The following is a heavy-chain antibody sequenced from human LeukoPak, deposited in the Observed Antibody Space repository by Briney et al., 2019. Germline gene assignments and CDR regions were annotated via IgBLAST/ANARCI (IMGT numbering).Heavy chain of an antibody. CDR3: ARDYYDSSGYYFNWFDP. CDR1: GGSISSYY. Sequence: PSEALSLTCTVSGGSISSYYWSWIRQPPGKGLELTGYIYYSGSTNYNPSLKSRVTISVDTSKNQFSLKLSSVTAADTAVYYCARDYYDSSGYYFNWFDPWGQGTLVTVSS. CDR2: IYYSGST. V-gene: IGHV4-59*01. J-gene: IGHJ5*02. D-gene: IGHD3-22*01.